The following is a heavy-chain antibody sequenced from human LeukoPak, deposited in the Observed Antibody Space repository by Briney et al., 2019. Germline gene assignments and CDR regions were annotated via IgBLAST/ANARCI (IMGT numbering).Heavy chain of an antibody. CDR2: IYYSGST. CDR3: ARSVDDFWSGTKIGFDP. CDR1: GGSISSHY. Sequence: SETLSLTCTVSGGSISSHYWSWIRQPLGKGLEWIGYIYYSGSTNYNPSLKSRVTISVDTSKNQFSLKLSSVTAADTAVYYGARSVDDFWSGTKIGFDPWGQGTLVTVSS. D-gene: IGHD3-3*01. J-gene: IGHJ5*02. V-gene: IGHV4-59*11.